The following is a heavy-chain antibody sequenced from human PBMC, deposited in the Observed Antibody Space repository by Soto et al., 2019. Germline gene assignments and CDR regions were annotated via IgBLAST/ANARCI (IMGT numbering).Heavy chain of an antibody. Sequence: GGSLRLSCAASGFTFSSYAMSWVRPPPGKGLEWVSALSCSGGSTYYAASVKGRFTISRDNSKNTLYLQMNSLRAEDTDVYDCAKPTHGEAEAGTFNAFDIWGQGTMVTVSS. CDR2: LSCSGGST. D-gene: IGHD6-13*01. CDR3: AKPTHGEAEAGTFNAFDI. V-gene: IGHV3-23*01. CDR1: GFTFSSYA. J-gene: IGHJ3*02.